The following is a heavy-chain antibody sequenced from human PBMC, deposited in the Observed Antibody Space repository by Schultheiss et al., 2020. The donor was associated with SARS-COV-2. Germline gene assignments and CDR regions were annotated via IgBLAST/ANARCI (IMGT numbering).Heavy chain of an antibody. J-gene: IGHJ4*01. CDR2: FYYSGNT. D-gene: IGHD2-15*01. Sequence: SETLSLTCAVSGASITHSDYYWGWIRQPPGQGLEWIGSFYYSGNTYYSPSLKSRVTISADTSKKQFSLNLTSVTAADTAVYYCAATEDIVLLVASYWGQGILVTVSS. V-gene: IGHV4-39*01. CDR3: AATEDIVLLVASY. CDR1: GASITHSDYY.